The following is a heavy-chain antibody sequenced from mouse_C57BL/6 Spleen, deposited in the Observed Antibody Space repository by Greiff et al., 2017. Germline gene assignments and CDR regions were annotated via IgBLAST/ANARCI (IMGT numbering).Heavy chain of an antibody. CDR2: FNPGSGGT. V-gene: IGHV1-54*01. Sequence: VQLQQSGAELVRPGTSVKVSCKASGYAFTTYLLEWVKQRHGQGLEWIGVFNPGSGGTNYNEAFKGKATLTADKSSSTAYMQLSSLTSEDSAVYFCAKKGLWPFAYWGQGTLVTVSA. D-gene: IGHD1-1*02. J-gene: IGHJ3*01. CDR3: AKKGLWPFAY. CDR1: GYAFTTYL.